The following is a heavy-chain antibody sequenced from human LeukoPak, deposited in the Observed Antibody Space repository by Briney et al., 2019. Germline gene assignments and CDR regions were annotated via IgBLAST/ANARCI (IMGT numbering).Heavy chain of an antibody. D-gene: IGHD6-6*01. CDR1: GFTFRNHW. CDR2: ISSDGSST. Sequence: PGGSLRLSRAASGFTFRNHWMHWVRQTTGKGLVLISRISSDGSSTTYADSVKGRFTISRDNAKNTLYLQMNNLRAEDTAMYYCARDQRVTGRPDIDYWGQGTLVIVSS. CDR3: ARDQRVTGRPDIDY. J-gene: IGHJ4*02. V-gene: IGHV3-74*03.